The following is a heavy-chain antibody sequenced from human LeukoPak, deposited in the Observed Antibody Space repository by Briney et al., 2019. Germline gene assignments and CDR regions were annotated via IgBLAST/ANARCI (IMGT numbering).Heavy chain of an antibody. V-gene: IGHV3-48*01. Sequence: GGSLRLSCAASGFTFSSYSMNWVRQAPGKGLEWVSYISSSSSTIYYADSVKGRFTISRDNAKNSLYLQMNSLRAEDTAVYYCASLRYSYGLTGESPTYYFDYWGQGTLVTVSS. J-gene: IGHJ4*02. CDR3: ASLRYSYGLTGESPTYYFDY. CDR2: ISSSSSTI. D-gene: IGHD5-18*01. CDR1: GFTFSSYS.